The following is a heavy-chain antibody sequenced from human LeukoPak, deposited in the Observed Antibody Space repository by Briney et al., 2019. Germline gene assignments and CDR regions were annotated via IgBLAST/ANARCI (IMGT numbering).Heavy chain of an antibody. Sequence: GGSLRLSCAASGFTVSSNYMSWVRQAPGKGLEWVSVIYSGGSTYYADSVKGRFTISRDNSKNTLYLQMNSLRAEDTAVYYCARDRGSYQPCFDYWGQGTLVTVSS. CDR3: ARDRGSYQPCFDY. CDR2: IYSGGST. J-gene: IGHJ4*02. CDR1: GFTVSSNY. V-gene: IGHV3-66*01. D-gene: IGHD1-26*01.